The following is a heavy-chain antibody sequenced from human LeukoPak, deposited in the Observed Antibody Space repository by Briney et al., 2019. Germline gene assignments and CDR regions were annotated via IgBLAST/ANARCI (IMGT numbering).Heavy chain of an antibody. D-gene: IGHD1/OR15-1a*01. V-gene: IGHV3-23*01. CDR3: AKSGNNRFDY. J-gene: IGHJ4*02. CDR1: GFTFSSFG. CDR2: ISGSGRGGNT. Sequence: QSGGTLRLSCAASGFTFSSFGMSWVRQAPGKGLEWVSNISGSGRGGNTYYADSVKGRFTISRDNSRNTLYLEMNTLRVEDTAIYYCAKSGNNRFDYWGQGTLVTVSS.